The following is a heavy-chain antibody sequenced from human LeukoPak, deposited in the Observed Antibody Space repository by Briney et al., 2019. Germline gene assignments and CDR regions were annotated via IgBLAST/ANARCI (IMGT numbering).Heavy chain of an antibody. J-gene: IGHJ4*02. D-gene: IGHD2-15*01. CDR3: AIGVPGVVAATYFDH. Sequence: GGSLRLSCAGPGSTFSSYAVTWVRQAPGKGLEWVSSISGSGGTTYNADSVRGRFTLSRDNSKNTVYLQMSRLSAGDTALYYCAIGVPGVVAATYFDHWGQGTLVTVSS. CDR1: GSTFSSYA. V-gene: IGHV3-23*01. CDR2: ISGSGGTT.